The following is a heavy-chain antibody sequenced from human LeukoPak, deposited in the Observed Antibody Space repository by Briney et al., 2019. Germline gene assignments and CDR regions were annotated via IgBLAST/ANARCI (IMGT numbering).Heavy chain of an antibody. CDR1: GGSISSSSYY. CDR3: ARISHYYDSSGYYSGDY. D-gene: IGHD3-22*01. Sequence: SETLSLTCTVSGGSISSSSYYWGWIRQPPGKGLECIGSIYYSGSTYYNPSLKSRVTISVDTSKNQFSLRLSSVTAADTAVYYCARISHYYDSSGYYSGDYWGQGTLVTVSS. J-gene: IGHJ4*02. V-gene: IGHV4-39*01. CDR2: IYYSGST.